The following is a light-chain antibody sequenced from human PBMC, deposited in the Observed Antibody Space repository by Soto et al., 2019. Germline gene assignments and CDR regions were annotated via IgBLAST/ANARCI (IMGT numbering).Light chain of an antibody. Sequence: EIVLTHSPATLSLSPGEIATLSCWASQSVSSYLAWYQQRPGQAPRLLINAASIRATDTPDRISGSGSGTEFTPTISSLQSEDLAVYYCQQYNKWPWTFGQGTKVDIK. V-gene: IGKV3-15*01. CDR1: QSVSSY. J-gene: IGKJ1*01. CDR3: QQYNKWPWT. CDR2: AAS.